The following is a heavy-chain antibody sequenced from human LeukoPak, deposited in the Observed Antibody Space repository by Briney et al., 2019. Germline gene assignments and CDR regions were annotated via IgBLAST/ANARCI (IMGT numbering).Heavy chain of an antibody. V-gene: IGHV3-30*18. CDR2: ISYDGSNK. D-gene: IGHD4/OR15-4a*01. CDR1: GFTFSSYG. CDR3: AKVWGYSLDY. J-gene: IGHJ4*02. Sequence: GGSLRLSCAASGFTFSSYGMHWVRQAPGKGLEWVAVISYDGSNKYYADSVEGRFTISRDNSKNTLYLQMNSLRAEDTAVYYCAKVWGYSLDYWGQGTLVTVSS.